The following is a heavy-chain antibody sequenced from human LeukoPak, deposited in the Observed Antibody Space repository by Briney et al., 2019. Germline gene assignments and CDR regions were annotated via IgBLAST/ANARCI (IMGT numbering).Heavy chain of an antibody. CDR1: GGTFSNYA. V-gene: IGHV1-69*05. J-gene: IGHJ6*03. Sequence: SVKVSCKASGGTFSNYAVSWARQAPGQGLEWIGGVIPIFPSTKYAQKFQGRVSISTDESASVVYLEVNRLRSEDTAVFYCARSGLVSQYDYFYCYTDVWGKGTAVTVSS. CDR2: VIPIFPST. D-gene: IGHD3-3*01. CDR3: ARSGLVSQYDYFYCYTDV.